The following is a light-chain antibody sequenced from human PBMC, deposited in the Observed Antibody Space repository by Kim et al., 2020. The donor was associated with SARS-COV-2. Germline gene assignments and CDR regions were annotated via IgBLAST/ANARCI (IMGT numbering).Light chain of an antibody. CDR1: QSVSSR. Sequence: SPGERAILSCRASQSVSSRLAWYHQKPGQAPRLLIYDASTRATGSPARFSGSGSGTEFTLTINSLQSEDFAVYYCQQYDNWPPFTFGPGTKVDIK. CDR3: QQYDNWPPFT. J-gene: IGKJ3*01. V-gene: IGKV3-15*01. CDR2: DAS.